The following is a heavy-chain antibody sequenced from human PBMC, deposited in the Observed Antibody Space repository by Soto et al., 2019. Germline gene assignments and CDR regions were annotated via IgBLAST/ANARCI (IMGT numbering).Heavy chain of an antibody. CDR1: GFTFSSYG. V-gene: IGHV3-33*01. CDR3: ARVTSAGTTSWFDP. D-gene: IGHD1-1*01. Sequence: GGSLRLSCAASGFTFSSYGMHWVRQAPGKGLEWVAVIWYDGSNKYYADSVKGRFTISRDNSKNTLYLQMNSLRAEDTAVYYCARVTSAGTTSWFDPWGQGTLVTVSS. CDR2: IWYDGSNK. J-gene: IGHJ5*02.